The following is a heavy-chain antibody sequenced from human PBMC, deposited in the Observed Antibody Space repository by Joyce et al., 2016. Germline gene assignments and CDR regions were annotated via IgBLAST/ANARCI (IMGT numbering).Heavy chain of an antibody. J-gene: IGHJ4*02. Sequence: QVQLQESGPGLVKPSQTLSLTCTVSSDPITLGDYYWTWFRQPPGKGLEWIGYIYFSGITHYNPSLESRLTISVDRFKNQFFLKLTSVTAADTAVYFCARQGAEYDRSGLVDSWGQGTLVTVSS. CDR1: SDPITLGDYY. CDR3: ARQGAEYDRSGLVDS. CDR2: IYFSGIT. D-gene: IGHD3-22*01. V-gene: IGHV4-30-4*01.